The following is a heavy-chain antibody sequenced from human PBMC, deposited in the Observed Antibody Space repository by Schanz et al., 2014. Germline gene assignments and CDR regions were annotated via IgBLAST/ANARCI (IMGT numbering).Heavy chain of an antibody. J-gene: IGHJ4*02. D-gene: IGHD5-12*01. CDR1: GFSFSSYA. CDR2: LNESHSTI. V-gene: IGHV3-23*01. Sequence: EVQLLESGGGLVEPGGSLRLSCAASGFSFSSYAMGWVRQARGKGLEWVSALNESHSTIYYADSVRGRFTISRDNAENTLFLQMNSMRAEDTAVYYCARKVVATIGGYYDNWGQGTLVIVSS. CDR3: ARKVVATIGGYYDN.